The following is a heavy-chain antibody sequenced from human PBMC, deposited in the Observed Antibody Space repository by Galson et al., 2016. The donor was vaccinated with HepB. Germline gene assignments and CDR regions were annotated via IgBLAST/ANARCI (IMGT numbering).Heavy chain of an antibody. CDR2: IDDGGRST. J-gene: IGHJ4*02. CDR1: GFTFSSSA. CDR3: AKDLGILVGASTY. Sequence: SLRLSCAASGFTFSSSAMAWVRQAPRKRLEWVSTIDDGGRSTHYADSVEGRFTISRDNSRNTLYLQMDSPRADDTAVYYCAKDLGILVGASTYWGQGTLVTVSS. D-gene: IGHD1-26*01. V-gene: IGHV3-23*01.